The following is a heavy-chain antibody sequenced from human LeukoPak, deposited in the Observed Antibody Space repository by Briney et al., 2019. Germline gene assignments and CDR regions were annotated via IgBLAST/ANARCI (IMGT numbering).Heavy chain of an antibody. V-gene: IGHV4-31*03. D-gene: IGHD3-22*01. CDR3: ARVQGTDYYDSSGYYDLKTFDY. J-gene: IGHJ4*02. CDR2: IYYSGSA. Sequence: SQTLSLTCTVSGGSISSGGYHWSWIRQHPGKGLEWIGYIYYSGSAYYNPSLKSRVTISVDTSKNQFSLKLSSVTAADTAVYYCARVQGTDYYDSSGYYDLKTFDYWGQGTLVTVSS. CDR1: GGSISSGGYH.